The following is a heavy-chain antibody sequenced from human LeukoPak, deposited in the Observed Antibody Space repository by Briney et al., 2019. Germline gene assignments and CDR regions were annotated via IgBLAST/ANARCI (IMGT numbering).Heavy chain of an antibody. CDR3: ARDRPPYCSGGSCYSGFWFDP. Sequence: PSETLSLTCTVSGGSISSYYWSWIRQPAGKGLEWIGRIYTSGSTNYNPSLKSRVTISVDTSKNQFSLKLSSVTAADTAVYYCARDRPPYCSGGSCYSGFWFDPWGQGTLVTVSS. D-gene: IGHD2-15*01. V-gene: IGHV4-4*07. CDR2: IYTSGST. J-gene: IGHJ5*02. CDR1: GGSISSYY.